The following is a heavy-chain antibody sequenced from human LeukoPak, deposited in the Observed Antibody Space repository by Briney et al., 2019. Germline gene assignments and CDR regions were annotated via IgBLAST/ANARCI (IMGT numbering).Heavy chain of an antibody. CDR1: GYTFTSYG. CDR2: ISAYNGNT. Sequence: ASVKVSCKASGYTFTSYGISWVRQAPGQGLEWMGWISAYNGNTNYAQKLQGRVTMTTDTSTSTAYMELRSLRSDDTAVYYCARSQQWPARLNWFDPWGQGTLVTVSS. D-gene: IGHD6-19*01. V-gene: IGHV1-18*01. J-gene: IGHJ5*02. CDR3: ARSQQWPARLNWFDP.